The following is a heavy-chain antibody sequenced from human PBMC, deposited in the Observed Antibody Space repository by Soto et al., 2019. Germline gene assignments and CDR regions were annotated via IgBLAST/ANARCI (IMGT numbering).Heavy chain of an antibody. J-gene: IGHJ4*02. D-gene: IGHD3-10*01. Sequence: EVQLVESGGGLVQPGGSLRLSCAASGFTFDDYAIHWVRQAPGKGLEWVSGISWNGAATGYMNSVKGRFSISRDNTKNTLYLQMNSLSSEDTAVYYCANLPLYGSGFDCWGLGTLVTVSS. CDR2: ISWNGAAT. CDR3: ANLPLYGSGFDC. V-gene: IGHV3-9*01. CDR1: GFTFDDYA.